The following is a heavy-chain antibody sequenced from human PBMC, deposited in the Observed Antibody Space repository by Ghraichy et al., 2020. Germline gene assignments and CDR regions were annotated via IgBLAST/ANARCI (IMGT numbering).Heavy chain of an antibody. D-gene: IGHD4-23*01. CDR1: GFSFSSYA. V-gene: IGHV3-30*04. CDR2: VAHDGTNG. CDR3: ARDGSSNGGKSGWFDP. J-gene: IGHJ5*02. Sequence: GESLNISCAASGFSFSSYAMHWVRQAPGKGLEWVAMVAHDGTNGDYADSVKGRFTISRDNSKNTQYLDMNSLRGDDTAVYYCARDGSSNGGKSGWFDPWGQGTLVIVSS.